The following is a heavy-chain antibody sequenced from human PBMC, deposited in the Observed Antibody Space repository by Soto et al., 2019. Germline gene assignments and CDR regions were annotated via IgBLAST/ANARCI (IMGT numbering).Heavy chain of an antibody. CDR3: ASDPYYYASEY. CDR1: GFTFSSYA. Sequence: QVQLVESGGGVVQPGRSLRLSCAASGFTFSSYAMHWVRQAPGKGLEWVAVISYDGSNKCYADSVKGRFTISRDNSKNTLYLQMNSLRAEDTASYYCASDPYYYASEYWGQGILVTVSS. J-gene: IGHJ4*02. D-gene: IGHD3-10*01. V-gene: IGHV3-30-3*01. CDR2: ISYDGSNK.